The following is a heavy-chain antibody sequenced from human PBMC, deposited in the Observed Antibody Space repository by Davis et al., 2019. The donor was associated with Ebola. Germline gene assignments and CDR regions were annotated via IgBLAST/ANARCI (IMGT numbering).Heavy chain of an antibody. CDR1: GGSMSSGDYY. Sequence: PSETLSLTCSVSGGSMSSGDYYWSWIRQPPGKGLEWIGYIYYSGSTYYNPSLKSRVIISVDTSKNQFSLKLSSVTAADTAVYYCARGFGVVIGAHYYYGMDVWGQGTTVTVSS. CDR3: ARGFGVVIGAHYYYGMDV. D-gene: IGHD3-3*01. V-gene: IGHV4-30-4*01. J-gene: IGHJ6*02. CDR2: IYYSGST.